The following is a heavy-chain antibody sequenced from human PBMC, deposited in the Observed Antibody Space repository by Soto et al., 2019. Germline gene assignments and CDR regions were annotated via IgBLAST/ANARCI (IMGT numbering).Heavy chain of an antibody. D-gene: IGHD6-19*01. V-gene: IGHV3-30-3*01. CDR2: ISYDGSSK. J-gene: IGHJ6*02. CDR3: ARDRIAVAAHYYYYYGMDV. Sequence: GGSLRLSCAASGFTFSNFAMHWVRQAPGKGLEWVAVISYDGSSKDSADSVKGRFTISRDNSKNTLYLQMNSLRPEDTAVYYCARDRIAVAAHYYYYYGMDVWGQGTTVTVSS. CDR1: GFTFSNFA.